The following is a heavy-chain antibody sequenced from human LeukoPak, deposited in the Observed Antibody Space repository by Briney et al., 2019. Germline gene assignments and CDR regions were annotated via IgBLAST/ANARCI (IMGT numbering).Heavy chain of an antibody. D-gene: IGHD4-11*01. CDR3: ARVQYLADDAFDI. V-gene: IGHV3-74*01. Sequence: PGGSLRLSCAASGFTFSRKWMHWVRQAPGKGLVWVSRVNSDGSSTNYADSVKGRFTISRDNAKNTLYLQMNSLRDEDTAVYYCARVQYLADDAFDIWGQGTMVTVSS. CDR2: VNSDGSST. CDR1: GFTFSRKW. J-gene: IGHJ3*02.